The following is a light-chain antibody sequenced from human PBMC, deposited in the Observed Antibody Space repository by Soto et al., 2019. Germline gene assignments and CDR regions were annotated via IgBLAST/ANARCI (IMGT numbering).Light chain of an antibody. CDR3: QQYNSFIWT. CDR1: QSINSW. Sequence: DIQMTQSPSTLSASVGDRVTSIFRASQSINSWLAWYQQKGGKAPKLLISQASNLDSGVPSRFSGSGSGTEFNLTISSLQPEDFATYYCQQYNSFIWTFGQGPKVDIK. J-gene: IGKJ1*01. CDR2: QAS. V-gene: IGKV1-5*03.